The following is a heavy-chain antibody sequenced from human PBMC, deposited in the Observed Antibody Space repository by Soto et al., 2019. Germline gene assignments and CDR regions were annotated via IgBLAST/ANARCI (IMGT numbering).Heavy chain of an antibody. J-gene: IGHJ4*02. CDR1: GGTFSSYA. CDR3: AREMSY. Sequence: ASVKVSCKASGGTFSSYAISWVRQAPGQGLEWMGWINPNSGGTNYAQKFQGRVTMTRDTSISTAYMELSRLRSDDTAVYYCAREMSYCGQGTLVTVSA. CDR2: INPNSGGT. V-gene: IGHV1-2*02.